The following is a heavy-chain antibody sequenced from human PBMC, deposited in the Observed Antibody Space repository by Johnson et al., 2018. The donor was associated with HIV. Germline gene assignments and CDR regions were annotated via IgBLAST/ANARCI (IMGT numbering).Heavy chain of an antibody. CDR3: ANEAVDSGAFDS. D-gene: IGHD6-19*01. Sequence: VQLVESGGGLVQPGRSLRLSCAASGFTFDDYAMHWVRQAPGKGLEWVSGISWNSGSIGYADSVKGRFTISRDNAKNSLYLQMNSLRAEDTALYYCANEAVDSGAFDSWGQGTMVTVSS. V-gene: IGHV3-9*01. J-gene: IGHJ3*02. CDR2: ISWNSGSI. CDR1: GFTFDDYA.